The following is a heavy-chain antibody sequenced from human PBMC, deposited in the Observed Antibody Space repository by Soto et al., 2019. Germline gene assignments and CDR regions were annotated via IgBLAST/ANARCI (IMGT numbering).Heavy chain of an antibody. Sequence: KPSETLSLTCAVYGGSFSGYYWSWIRQPPGKGLEWIGEINHSGSTNYNPSLKSRVTISVDTSKNQFSLKLSSVTAADTAVYYCARGRYCSGGSCYFDYWGQGTLVTVSS. D-gene: IGHD2-15*01. J-gene: IGHJ4*02. V-gene: IGHV4-34*01. CDR1: GGSFSGYY. CDR2: INHSGST. CDR3: ARGRYCSGGSCYFDY.